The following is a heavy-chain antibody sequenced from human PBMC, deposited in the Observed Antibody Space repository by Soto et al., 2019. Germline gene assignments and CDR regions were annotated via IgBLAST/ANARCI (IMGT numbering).Heavy chain of an antibody. D-gene: IGHD4-4*01. CDR3: ARLLPHYDYSNYLPYFDY. J-gene: IGHJ4*02. CDR2: IYYSGST. Sequence: PSETLSLTCTVCGGSVSSGSYYWSWIRQPPGKGLEWIGYIYYSGSTNYNPSLKSRVTISVDTSKNQFSLKLSSVTAADTAVYYCARLLPHYDYSNYLPYFDYWGQGTLVTVSS. CDR1: GGSVSSGSYY. V-gene: IGHV4-61*01.